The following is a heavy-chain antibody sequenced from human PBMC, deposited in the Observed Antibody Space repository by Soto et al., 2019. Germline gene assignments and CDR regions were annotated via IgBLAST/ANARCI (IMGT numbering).Heavy chain of an antibody. V-gene: IGHV4-38-2*01. J-gene: IGHJ4*02. CDR1: GYFFSSDYF. CDR3: ARGPAYIDGWRTFDL. CDR2: ISYSGST. D-gene: IGHD6-19*01. Sequence: SETLSLTCAVSGYFFSSDYFWGWIRQPPGKGLEWIGSISYSGSTKYNPSLESRVMISLDTSKNQFSLRLSSVTAADTAVYFCARGPAYIDGWRTFDLWGRGILVTVSS.